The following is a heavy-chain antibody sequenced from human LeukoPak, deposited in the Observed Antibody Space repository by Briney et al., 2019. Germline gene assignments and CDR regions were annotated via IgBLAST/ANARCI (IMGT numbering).Heavy chain of an antibody. Sequence: ASVKASCKASGGTFSSYAISWVRQAPGQGLEWMGGIIPIFGTANYAQKFQGRVTITADESTSTAYMELSSLRSEDTAVYYCARDLNSNYEGFDYWGQGTLVTVSS. CDR1: GGTFSSYA. CDR2: IIPIFGTA. D-gene: IGHD4-11*01. CDR3: ARDLNSNYEGFDY. J-gene: IGHJ4*02. V-gene: IGHV1-69*13.